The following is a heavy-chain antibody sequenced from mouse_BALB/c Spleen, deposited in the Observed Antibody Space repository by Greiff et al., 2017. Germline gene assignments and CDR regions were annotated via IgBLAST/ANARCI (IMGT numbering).Heavy chain of an antibody. CDR2: ILPGSGST. V-gene: IGHV1-9*01. CDR1: GYTFSSYW. CDR3: ARRDSLLRGFAY. Sequence: QVQLQQSGAELMKPGASVKISCKATGYTFSSYWIEWVKQRPGHGLEWIGEILPGSGSTNYNEKFKGKATFTADTSSNTAYMQLSSLTSEDSAVYYCARRDSLLRGFAYWGQGTLVTVSA. J-gene: IGHJ3*01. D-gene: IGHD1-2*01.